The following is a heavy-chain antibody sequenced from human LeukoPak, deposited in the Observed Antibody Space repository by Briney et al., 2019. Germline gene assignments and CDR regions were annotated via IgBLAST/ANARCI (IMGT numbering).Heavy chain of an antibody. CDR3: ARDSWSSSSFDY. V-gene: IGHV3-11*04. Sequence: GGSLRLSCAASGFTFSDYYMSWIRQAPGKGLEWVSYISSSGSTIYYADSVEGRFTISRDNAKNSLYLQMNSLRAEDTAVYYCARDSWSSSSFDYWGQGTLVTVSS. CDR2: ISSSGSTI. J-gene: IGHJ4*02. CDR1: GFTFSDYY. D-gene: IGHD6-6*01.